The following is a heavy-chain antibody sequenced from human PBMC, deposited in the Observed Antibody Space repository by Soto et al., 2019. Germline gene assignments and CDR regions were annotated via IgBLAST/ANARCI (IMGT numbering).Heavy chain of an antibody. D-gene: IGHD5-12*01. Sequence: SEILSLTCTVSGGSISSSSYYWGWIRQPPGKGLEWIGSIYYSGSTYYNPSLKSRVTISVDTSKNQFSLKLSSVTAADTAVYYCARPGYSGYPSYYYYMDVWGKGTTVTVSS. V-gene: IGHV4-39*01. CDR3: ARPGYSGYPSYYYYMDV. J-gene: IGHJ6*03. CDR2: IYYSGST. CDR1: GGSISSSSYY.